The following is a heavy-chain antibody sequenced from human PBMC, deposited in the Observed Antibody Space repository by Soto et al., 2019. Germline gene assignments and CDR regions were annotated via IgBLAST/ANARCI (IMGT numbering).Heavy chain of an antibody. D-gene: IGHD3-9*01. CDR1: GFTFSSYS. CDR3: AREKAGYDILTGYFDDAFDI. V-gene: IGHV3-48*01. CDR2: ISSSSSTI. Sequence: EVQLVESGGGLVQPGGSLRLSCAASGFTFSSYSMNWVRQAPGKGLEWVSYISSSSSTIYYADSVKGRFTISRDNAKNSLYLQMNSLRAEDTAVYYCAREKAGYDILTGYFDDAFDIWGQGTMVTVSS. J-gene: IGHJ3*02.